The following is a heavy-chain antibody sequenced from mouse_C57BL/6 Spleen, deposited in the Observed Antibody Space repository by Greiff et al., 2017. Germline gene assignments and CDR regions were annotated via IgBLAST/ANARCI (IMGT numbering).Heavy chain of an antibody. D-gene: IGHD1-1*01. V-gene: IGHV1-55*01. CDR2: IYPGSGST. J-gene: IGHJ4*01. Sequence: QVQLQQPGAELVKPGASVKMSCKASGYTFTSYWITWVKQRPGQGLEWIGDIYPGSGSTNYNEKFKSKATLTVDTSSSTAYMQLSSLTSEDSAVYYCARGGPLDYYGSSYRAMDYWGQGTSVTVSS. CDR1: GYTFTSYW. CDR3: ARGGPLDYYGSSYRAMDY.